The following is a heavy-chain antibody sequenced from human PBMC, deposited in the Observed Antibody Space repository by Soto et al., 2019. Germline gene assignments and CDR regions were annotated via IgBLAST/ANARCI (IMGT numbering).Heavy chain of an antibody. V-gene: IGHV1-8*01. CDR1: GYTFTSYD. Sequence: ASVKVSCKASGYTFTSYDINGVRQATGQGLEWMGWMNPNSGNTGYAQKFQGRVTMTRNTSISTAYMELSSLRSEDTAVYYCARDPEYSSGWYSWFDPWGQGTLVTVS. CDR3: ARDPEYSSGWYSWFDP. CDR2: MNPNSGNT. D-gene: IGHD6-19*01. J-gene: IGHJ5*02.